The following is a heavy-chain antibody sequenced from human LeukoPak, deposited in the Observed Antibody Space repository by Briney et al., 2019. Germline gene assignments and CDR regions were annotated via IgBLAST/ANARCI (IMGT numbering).Heavy chain of an antibody. V-gene: IGHV3-7*01. CDR2: IKQDGSEK. D-gene: IGHD3-10*01. Sequence: PGGSLRLSCAASGFTFSSYWMSWVRQAPGKGLEWVANIKQDGSEKYYVDSVKGRFTISRDNAKNSLYLQMNSLRAEDTAVYHCARAPFGEFVRYFDYWGQGTLVTVSS. CDR1: GFTFSSYW. CDR3: ARAPFGEFVRYFDY. J-gene: IGHJ4*02.